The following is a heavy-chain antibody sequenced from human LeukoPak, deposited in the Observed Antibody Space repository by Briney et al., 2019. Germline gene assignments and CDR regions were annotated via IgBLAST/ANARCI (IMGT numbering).Heavy chain of an antibody. CDR3: ARDFYDSSGYRNDAFDI. J-gene: IGHJ3*02. D-gene: IGHD3-22*01. CDR1: GGSISSGTYY. CDR2: VSTSGST. V-gene: IGHV4-61*02. Sequence: PSETLSLTCTVSGGSISSGTYYWNWIRQPAGKGLEWIGRVSTSGSTNYNPSLKSRVTISVDTSKNQFSLKLSSVTAADTAVYYCARDFYDSSGYRNDAFDIWGQGTMVTVSS.